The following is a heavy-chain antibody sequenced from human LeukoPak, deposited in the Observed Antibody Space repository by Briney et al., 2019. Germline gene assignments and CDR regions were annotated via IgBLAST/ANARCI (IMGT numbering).Heavy chain of an antibody. Sequence: SETLSLTCAVYGGSFSGYYWSWIRQPPGKGLEWIGEINHSGSTNYNPSLKSRVTISVDTSKNQFSLKLSSVTAADTAVYYCARAATYYDFWSGYWGGYYFDYWGQGTLVTVSS. CDR2: INHSGST. J-gene: IGHJ4*02. V-gene: IGHV4-34*01. CDR1: GGSFSGYY. CDR3: ARAATYYDFWSGYWGGYYFDY. D-gene: IGHD3-3*01.